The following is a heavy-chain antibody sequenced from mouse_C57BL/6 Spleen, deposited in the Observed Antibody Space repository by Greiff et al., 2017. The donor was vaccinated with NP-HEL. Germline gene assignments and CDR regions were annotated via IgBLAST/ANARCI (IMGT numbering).Heavy chain of an antibody. CDR2: IRNKANGYTT. Sequence: EVKLLESGGGLVQPGGSLSLSCAASGFTFTDYYMSWVRQPPGKALEWLGFIRNKANGYTTEYSASVKGRFTISRDNSQSILYLQMNALRAEDSATYYCARYHLLWSDAMDYWGQGTSVTVSS. J-gene: IGHJ4*01. CDR3: ARYHLLWSDAMDY. V-gene: IGHV7-3*01. D-gene: IGHD2-10*01. CDR1: GFTFTDYY.